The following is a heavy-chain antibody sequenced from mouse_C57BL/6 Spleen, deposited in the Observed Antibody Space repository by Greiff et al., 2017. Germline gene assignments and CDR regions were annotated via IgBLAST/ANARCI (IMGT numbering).Heavy chain of an antibody. V-gene: IGHV1-81*01. CDR2: IYPRSGNT. D-gene: IGHD2-4*01. Sequence: QVQLQQSGAELARPGASVKLSCKASGYTFTSYGISWVKQSTGQGLEWIGEIYPRSGNTYYNEKFKGKATLPADKSSSTAYMELRSLTSEDSAVYFCARSGVYDYDYAMDYWGQGTSVTVSS. CDR3: ARSGVYDYDYAMDY. J-gene: IGHJ4*01. CDR1: GYTFTSYG.